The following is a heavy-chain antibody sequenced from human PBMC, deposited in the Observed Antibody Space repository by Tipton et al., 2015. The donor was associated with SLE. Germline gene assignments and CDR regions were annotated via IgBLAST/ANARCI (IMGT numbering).Heavy chain of an antibody. Sequence: SLRLSCTASGFNFSNYWTHWVRQGPGKGLVWLSQINGDGSSRTYADSVKGRFTISRDNAKNTLYLQMNGLRDEDTALYYCVRRGMPVSGLDYWGQGTLATVSS. V-gene: IGHV3-74*01. CDR2: INGDGSSR. CDR3: VRRGMPVSGLDY. D-gene: IGHD2-2*01. J-gene: IGHJ4*02. CDR1: GFNFSNYW.